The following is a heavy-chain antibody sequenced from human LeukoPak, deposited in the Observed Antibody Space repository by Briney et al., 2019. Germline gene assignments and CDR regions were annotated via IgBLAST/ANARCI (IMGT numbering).Heavy chain of an antibody. CDR1: GGSISSYY. D-gene: IGHD2-2*01. CDR3: ARAQGYCSSTSCYDAFDY. Sequence: SETLSLTCTVSGGSISSYYWSWIRQPPGKGLEWIGYIYYSGSTNYNPSLKGRVPISVDTSKNQFSLELSSVTAADTAVYYCARAQGYCSSTSCYDAFDYWGQGTLVTVSS. CDR2: IYYSGST. J-gene: IGHJ4*02. V-gene: IGHV4-59*01.